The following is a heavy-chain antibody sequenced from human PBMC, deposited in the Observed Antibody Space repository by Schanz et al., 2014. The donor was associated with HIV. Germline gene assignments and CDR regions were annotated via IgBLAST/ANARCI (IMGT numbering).Heavy chain of an antibody. CDR2: IGYDGTNK. Sequence: QVQLVESGGGVVQPGRSLRLSCAASGITFSTSGMHWVRQAPGKGLEWVAIIGYDGTNKYYADSVKGRFTVSRDNSKNTNTLYLQMNSLRAEDTAVYYCAKEATVVTLAFEIWGQGTMVTVSS. D-gene: IGHD4-17*01. J-gene: IGHJ3*02. V-gene: IGHV3-33*03. CDR3: AKEATVVTLAFEI. CDR1: GITFSTSG.